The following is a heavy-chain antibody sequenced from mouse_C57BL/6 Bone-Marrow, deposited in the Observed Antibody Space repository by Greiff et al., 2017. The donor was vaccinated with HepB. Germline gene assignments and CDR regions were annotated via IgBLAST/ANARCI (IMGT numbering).Heavy chain of an antibody. V-gene: IGHV5-17*01. Sequence: EVNLVESGGGLVKPGGSLKLSCAASGFTFSDYGMHWVRQAPEKGLEWVAYISSGSSTIYYADTVKGRFTISRDNAKNTLFLQLTSLRSEDTAMYYCATGYYGSSRDCYFDVWGTGTTVTVSS. CDR3: ATGYYGSSRDCYFDV. J-gene: IGHJ1*03. CDR2: ISSGSSTI. D-gene: IGHD1-1*01. CDR1: GFTFSDYG.